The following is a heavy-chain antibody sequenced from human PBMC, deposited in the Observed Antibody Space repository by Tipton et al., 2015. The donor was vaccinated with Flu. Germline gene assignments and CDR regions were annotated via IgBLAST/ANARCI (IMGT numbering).Heavy chain of an antibody. CDR1: GDSIGSRYY. Sequence: TLSLTCSVSGDSIGSRYYWGWIRQPPGKGLEWIGNICPGSPYYNPSLKSRVTLSVDRSKNQFSLKLNSVTAADTAVYYCARHTGDSVRGVVDYWGQGTLVTVSS. D-gene: IGHD3-10*02. J-gene: IGHJ4*02. CDR3: ARHTGDSVRGVVDY. V-gene: IGHV4-38-2*01. CDR2: ICPGSP.